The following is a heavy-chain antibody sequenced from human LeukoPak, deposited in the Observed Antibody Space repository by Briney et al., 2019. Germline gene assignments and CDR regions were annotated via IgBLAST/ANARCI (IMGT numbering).Heavy chain of an antibody. CDR2: IYSGGST. J-gene: IGHJ4*02. CDR3: AKGNQGYCTNSGCSGEYYFDY. CDR1: GFTVSSNY. Sequence: GGSLRLSCAASGFTVSSNYMSWVRQAPGKGLEWVSVIYSGGSTYYADSVKGRFTISRDNSKNTLYLQMNSLRAEDTAVYYCAKGNQGYCTNSGCSGEYYFDYWGQGTLVTVSS. D-gene: IGHD2-8*01. V-gene: IGHV3-53*01.